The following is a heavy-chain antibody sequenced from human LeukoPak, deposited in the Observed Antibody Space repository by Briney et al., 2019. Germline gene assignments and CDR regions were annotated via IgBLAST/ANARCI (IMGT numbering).Heavy chain of an antibody. Sequence: GGSLRLSCAASGFTFSNYAMSWVRQAPGKGLEWVSAISGSGVSTYYADSVKGRFTISRDNSKNTLYLQMNSLRAEDTAVYYCARHFGVITKGVYYYYYGMDVWGQGTTVTVSS. CDR2: ISGSGVST. J-gene: IGHJ6*02. V-gene: IGHV3-23*01. CDR1: GFTFSNYA. D-gene: IGHD3-3*01. CDR3: ARHFGVITKGVYYYYYGMDV.